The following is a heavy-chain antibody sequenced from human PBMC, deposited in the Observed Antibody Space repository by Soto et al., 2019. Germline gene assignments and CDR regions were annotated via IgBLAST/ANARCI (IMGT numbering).Heavy chain of an antibody. CDR2: ISSSSSYI. V-gene: IGHV3-21*01. J-gene: IGHJ5*02. CDR3: ARDLRMWELLKVWFDP. CDR1: GFTFSSYS. Sequence: EVQLVESGGGLVKPGGSLRLSCAASGFTFSSYSMNWVRQAPGKGLEWVSSISSSSSYIYYADSVKGRFTISRDNAKNSLYLQMNSLRAEDTAVYYCARDLRMWELLKVWFDPWGQGSLVTVSS. D-gene: IGHD1-26*01.